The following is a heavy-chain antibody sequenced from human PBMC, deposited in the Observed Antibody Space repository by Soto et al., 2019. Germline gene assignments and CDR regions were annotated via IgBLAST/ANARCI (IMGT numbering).Heavy chain of an antibody. CDR1: GYTFTSYD. Sequence: ASGKVSCKGSGYTFTSYDINWVRQATGQGLEWMGWMNPNSGNTGYAQKFQGRVTMTRNTSISTAYMELSSLRSEDTAVYYCARKLRLQRNWFDPWGQGTLVTVSS. V-gene: IGHV1-8*01. CDR3: ARKLRLQRNWFDP. J-gene: IGHJ5*02. CDR2: MNPNSGNT. D-gene: IGHD3-3*01.